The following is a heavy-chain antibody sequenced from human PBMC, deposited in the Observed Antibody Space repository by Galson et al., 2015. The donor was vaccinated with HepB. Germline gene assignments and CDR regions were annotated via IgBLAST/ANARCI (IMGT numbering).Heavy chain of an antibody. CDR2: ISYDGSNK. D-gene: IGHD6-19*01. V-gene: IGHV3-30-3*01. CDR3: ARDASRWLAHFDY. Sequence: SLRLSCAASGFTFSSYAMHWVRQAPGKGLEWVAVISYDGSNKYYADSVKGRFTISRDNSKNTLYLQMNSLRAEDTAVYYCARDASRWLAHFDYWGQGTLVTVSS. J-gene: IGHJ4*02. CDR1: GFTFSSYA.